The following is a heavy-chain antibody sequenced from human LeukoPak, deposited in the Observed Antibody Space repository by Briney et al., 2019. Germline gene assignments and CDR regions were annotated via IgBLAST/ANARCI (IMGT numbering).Heavy chain of an antibody. CDR3: ARVFDSYSSGAAEYFQH. CDR2: INHSGKS. Sequence: SETLSLTCTVSGYSISSGYFWGWIRQPPGKGLEWIGGINHSGKSYYAPSLKSRLTISLDTSKNQFSLKLSSVTAADTAVYYCARVFDSYSSGAAEYFQHWGQGTLVTVSS. D-gene: IGHD6-19*01. CDR1: GYSISSGYF. J-gene: IGHJ1*01. V-gene: IGHV4-38-2*02.